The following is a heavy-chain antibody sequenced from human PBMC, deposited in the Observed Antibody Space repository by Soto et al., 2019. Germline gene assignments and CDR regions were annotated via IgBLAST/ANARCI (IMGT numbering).Heavy chain of an antibody. J-gene: IGHJ4*02. D-gene: IGHD6-19*01. CDR1: GFTFSSYS. CDR3: ARLAHEQWLVPDY. Sequence: GGSLRLSCAASGFTFSSYSMNWVRQAPGKGLEWVSSISSSSYIYYADSVKGRFTISRDNAKNSLYLQMNSLRAEDTAVYYCARLAHEQWLVPDYWGQGTLVTVSS. V-gene: IGHV3-21*01. CDR2: ISSSSYI.